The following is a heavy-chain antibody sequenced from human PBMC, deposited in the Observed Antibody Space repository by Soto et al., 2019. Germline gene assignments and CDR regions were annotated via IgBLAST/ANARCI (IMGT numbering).Heavy chain of an antibody. D-gene: IGHD1-26*01. CDR2: MQPSTGRT. CDR1: GYSFSSLD. V-gene: IGHV1-8*01. CDR3: ARGVSAGVDY. Sequence: GASVKVSCKASGYSFSSLDINWVRQTAGQGLEWMGWMQPSTGRTGYAQKFQGRVTMTRDTSINTAYMELTTLTSDDTAFYYCARGVSAGVDYWGQGTLVTVSS. J-gene: IGHJ4*02.